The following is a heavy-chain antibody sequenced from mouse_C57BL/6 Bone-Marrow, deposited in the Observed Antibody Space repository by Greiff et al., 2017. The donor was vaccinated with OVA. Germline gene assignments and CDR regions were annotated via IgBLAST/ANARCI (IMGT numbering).Heavy chain of an antibody. CDR2: IWSDGST. Sequence: QVQLKESGPGLVAPSQSLSITCTVSGFSLTSYGVHWVRQPPGKGLEWLVVIWSDGSTTYNSALKSRLSISKDNSKSQVFLKMNSLQTDDTAMYYCARHSRNYYGSSMDYWGQGTSVTVSS. V-gene: IGHV2-6-1*01. CDR3: ARHSRNYYGSSMDY. CDR1: GFSLTSYG. D-gene: IGHD1-1*01. J-gene: IGHJ4*01.